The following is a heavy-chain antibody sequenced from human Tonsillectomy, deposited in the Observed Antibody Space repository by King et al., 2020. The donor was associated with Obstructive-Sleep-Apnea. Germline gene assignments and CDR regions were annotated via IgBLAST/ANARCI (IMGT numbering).Heavy chain of an antibody. J-gene: IGHJ4*02. CDR3: AKGAHVWTYYFDY. D-gene: IGHD2-8*01. CDR2: ISGSGGST. Sequence: VQLVESGGGLIQPGGSLRLSCAVSGFTFSNFALSWVRQTPGKGLECVSAISGSGGSTYSADSVKGRFTISRDNSKNTLYLQMNSLRAEDTPVYYCAKGAHVWTYYFDYWGQGTLVTVSS. V-gene: IGHV3-23*04. CDR1: GFTFSNFA.